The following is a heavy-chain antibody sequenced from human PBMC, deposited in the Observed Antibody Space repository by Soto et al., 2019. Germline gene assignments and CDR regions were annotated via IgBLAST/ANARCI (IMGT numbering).Heavy chain of an antibody. Sequence: PSETLSLTCTVSGGSISSYYWSWIRQPPGKGLEWIGYIYYSGSTNYNPSLKSPVTISVDTSKNQFSLKLSSVTAADTAVYYCARGDSSSWYGCLDPWGQGTMVTVYS. D-gene: IGHD6-13*01. J-gene: IGHJ5*02. CDR2: IYYSGST. CDR1: GGSISSYY. CDR3: ARGDSSSWYGCLDP. V-gene: IGHV4-59*01.